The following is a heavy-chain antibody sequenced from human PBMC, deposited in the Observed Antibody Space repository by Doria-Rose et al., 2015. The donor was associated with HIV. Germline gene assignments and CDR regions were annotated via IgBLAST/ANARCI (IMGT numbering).Heavy chain of an antibody. CDR2: ISSSGSSI. CDR3: ARGAHYDSSGYFNY. D-gene: IGHD3-22*01. J-gene: IGHJ4*02. V-gene: IGHV3-11*04. Sequence: QAPGKGLEWVSYISSSGSSIHYADSVKGRFTISRDNAKNSLYLQMNSLRAEDTAVYYCARGAHYDSSGYFNYWGQGTLVTVSS.